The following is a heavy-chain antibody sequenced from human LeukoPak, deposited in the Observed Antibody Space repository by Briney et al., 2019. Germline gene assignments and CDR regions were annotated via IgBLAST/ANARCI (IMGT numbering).Heavy chain of an antibody. CDR3: ARVPRRYYYDSSGYYYLPFDY. V-gene: IGHV4-34*01. J-gene: IGHJ4*02. CDR2: INHSGST. Sequence: PSETLSLTCAVYGGSFSGYYWSWIRQPPGKGLEWIGEINHSGSTNYNPSLKSRVTISVDTSKNQFSLKLSSVTAADTAVYYCARVPRRYYYDSSGYYYLPFDYWGQGTPVTVSS. D-gene: IGHD3-22*01. CDR1: GGSFSGYY.